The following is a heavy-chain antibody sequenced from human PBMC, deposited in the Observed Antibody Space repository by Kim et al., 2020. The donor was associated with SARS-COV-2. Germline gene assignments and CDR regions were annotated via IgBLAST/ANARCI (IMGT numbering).Heavy chain of an antibody. Sequence: GEALKISCKGSGYSFTSYWISWVRQMPGKGLEWMGRIDPSDSYTNYSPSFQGHVTISADKSISTAYLQWSSLKASDTAMYYCARDSVTSFSGLPEAALGWGQGTLVTVSS. V-gene: IGHV5-10-1*01. J-gene: IGHJ4*02. D-gene: IGHD4-17*01. CDR3: ARDSVTSFSGLPEAALG. CDR2: IDPSDSYT. CDR1: GYSFTSYW.